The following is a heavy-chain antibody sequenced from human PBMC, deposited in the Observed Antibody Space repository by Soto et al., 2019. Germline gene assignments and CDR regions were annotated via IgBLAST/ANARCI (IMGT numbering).Heavy chain of an antibody. CDR2: INHSGST. CDR3: ARLRTPRITMVRPYYYGMDV. CDR1: GGSFSGYY. Sequence: SETLSLTCAVYGGSFSGYYWSWIRQPPGKGLEWIGEINHSGSTNYNPSLKSRVTISVDTSKNQFSLKLSSVTAADTAVYYCARLRTPRITMVRPYYYGMDVWGQGTTVTVS. J-gene: IGHJ6*02. D-gene: IGHD3-10*01. V-gene: IGHV4-34*01.